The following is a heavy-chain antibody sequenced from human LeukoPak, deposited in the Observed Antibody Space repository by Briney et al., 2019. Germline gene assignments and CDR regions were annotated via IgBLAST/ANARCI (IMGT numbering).Heavy chain of an antibody. V-gene: IGHV3-7*03. CDR1: CGSINNANW. D-gene: IGHD3-16*01. CDR3: ARGPLYQVPYYEHYYGLDV. J-gene: IGHJ6*02. Sequence: PSETLSLTCAVCCGSINNANWWSWVRQAPGKGLEWVANVKQDGTEQYYVDSVKGRFAISRDNAKKSVFLQMSSLRAEDTAVYYCARGPLYQVPYYEHYYGLDVWGQGTTVTVFS. CDR2: VKQDGTEQ.